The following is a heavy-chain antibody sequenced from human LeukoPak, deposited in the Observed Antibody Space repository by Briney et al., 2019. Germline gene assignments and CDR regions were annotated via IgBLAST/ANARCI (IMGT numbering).Heavy chain of an antibody. Sequence: GGSLRLSCAASGFTFSSYAMHWVRQAPGKGLEWVAVISYDGSNKYYADSVEGRFTISRDNSKNTLYLQMNSLRAEDTAVYYCASLRYSLIWGQGTMVTVSS. CDR3: ASLRYSLI. V-gene: IGHV3-30-3*01. J-gene: IGHJ3*02. D-gene: IGHD2-21*01. CDR2: ISYDGSNK. CDR1: GFTFSSYA.